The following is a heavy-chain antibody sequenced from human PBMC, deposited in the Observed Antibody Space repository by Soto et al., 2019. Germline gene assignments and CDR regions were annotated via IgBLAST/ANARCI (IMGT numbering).Heavy chain of an antibody. CDR2: ISYDGSNK. V-gene: IGHV3-30*18. CDR3: AKGPDYYDSSGPPFDI. Sequence: KGLEWVAVISYDGSNKYYADSVKGRFTISRENSKNTLYLQMNSLRAEDTAVYYCAKGPDYYDSSGPPFDIWGQGTMVTVSS. J-gene: IGHJ3*02. D-gene: IGHD3-22*01.